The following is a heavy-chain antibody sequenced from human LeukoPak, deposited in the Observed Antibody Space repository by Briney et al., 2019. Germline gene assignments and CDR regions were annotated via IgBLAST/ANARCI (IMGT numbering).Heavy chain of an antibody. CDR3: AKVGGDSGSYYDY. CDR1: GFTFSNYW. Sequence: GGILRLSCAASGFTFSNYWMSWVRQAPGKGLEWVANIKQDGSEKYYADSVKGRFTISRDNSKNTLYLQMNSLRAEDTAVYYCAKVGGDSGSYYDYWGQGTLVTVSS. J-gene: IGHJ4*02. CDR2: IKQDGSEK. D-gene: IGHD1-26*01. V-gene: IGHV3-7*01.